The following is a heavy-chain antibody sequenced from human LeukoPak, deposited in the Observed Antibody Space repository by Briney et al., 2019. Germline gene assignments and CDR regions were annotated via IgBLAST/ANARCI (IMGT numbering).Heavy chain of an antibody. CDR2: LSSSSTI. CDR1: GFTFSDYY. J-gene: IGHJ4*02. CDR3: ARVEVAVAIDY. Sequence: GGSLRLSSAASGFTFSDYYMNWVRQAPGKGVEWVSSLSSSSTIYYADSVKGRFTISRDNAKNSLYLQMNSLRAEDTAVYYCARVEVAVAIDYWGQGTLVTVSS. V-gene: IGHV3-69-1*01. D-gene: IGHD6-19*01.